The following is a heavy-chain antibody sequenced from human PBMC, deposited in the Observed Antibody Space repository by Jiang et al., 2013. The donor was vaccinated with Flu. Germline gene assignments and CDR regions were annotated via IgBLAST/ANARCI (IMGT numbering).Heavy chain of an antibody. V-gene: IGHV5-51*01. J-gene: IGHJ4*02. Sequence: WVRQMPGKGLEWMGIIYPGDSDTRYSPSFQGQVTISADKSISTAYLQWSSLKASDTAMYYCARLDCGGDCQAPYYFDYWGQGTLVTVSS. CDR3: ARLDCGGDCQAPYYFDY. CDR2: IYPGDSDT. D-gene: IGHD2-21*01.